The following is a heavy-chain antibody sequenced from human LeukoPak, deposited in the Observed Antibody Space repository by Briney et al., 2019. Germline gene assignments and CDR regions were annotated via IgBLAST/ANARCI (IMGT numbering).Heavy chain of an antibody. V-gene: IGHV3-73*01. Sequence: GGSLRLSCAASGFTFSGSAMHWVRQASGKGLEWVGRIRSKANSYATAYAASVKGRFTISRDDSKNTAYLQMNSLKTEDTAVYYCTRDYDILTGFDYWGQGTLVTVSS. J-gene: IGHJ4*02. CDR1: GFTFSGSA. CDR2: IRSKANSYAT. D-gene: IGHD3-9*01. CDR3: TRDYDILTGFDY.